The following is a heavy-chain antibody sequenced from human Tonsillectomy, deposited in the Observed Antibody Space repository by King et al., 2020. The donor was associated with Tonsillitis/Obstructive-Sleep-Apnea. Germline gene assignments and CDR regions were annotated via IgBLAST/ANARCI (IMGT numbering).Heavy chain of an antibody. V-gene: IGHV4-59*08. CDR2: IYYSGST. J-gene: IGHJ4*02. CDR3: ARLESHGGYGAIDY. CDR1: GGSTSSYY. Sequence: VQLQESGPGLVKPSETLSLTCTVSGGSTSSYYWSWIRQPPGKGLEWIGYIYYSGSTNYNPSLKSRVTISVDTSKNQFSLKLSSVTAADTAVYYCARLESHGGYGAIDYWGQGTLVTVSS. D-gene: IGHD5-12*01.